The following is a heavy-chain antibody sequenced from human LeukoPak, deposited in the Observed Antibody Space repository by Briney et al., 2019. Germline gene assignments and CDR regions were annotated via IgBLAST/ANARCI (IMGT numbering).Heavy chain of an antibody. D-gene: IGHD3-10*01. CDR2: ISGSGGST. CDR3: AKGPLRYYGSGRAPAEYFQH. V-gene: IGHV3-23*01. J-gene: IGHJ1*01. Sequence: PGGSLRLSCAASGFTFSSYAMSWVRQAPGKGLEWVSAISGSGGSTYYADSVKGRFTISRDNSKNTLYLQMNSLRAEDTAVYYCAKGPLRYYGSGRAPAEYFQHWGQGTLVTVSS. CDR1: GFTFSSYA.